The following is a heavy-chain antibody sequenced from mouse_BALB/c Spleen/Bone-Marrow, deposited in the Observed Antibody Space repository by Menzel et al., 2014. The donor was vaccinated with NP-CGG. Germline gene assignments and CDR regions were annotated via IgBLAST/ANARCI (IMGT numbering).Heavy chain of an antibody. CDR2: ISYSGIT. V-gene: IGHV3-2*02. CDR1: GYSITSDYA. CDR3: ARRYYAMDY. J-gene: IGHJ4*01. Sequence: EVQLVESGPGLVKPSQSLSLPCTVTGYSITSDYAWNWIRQFPGNKLEWMGYISYSGITSYNPSLESRISITRDTSKNQFFLQLNSVTTEDTATYYCARRYYAMDYWGQGTSVTVSS.